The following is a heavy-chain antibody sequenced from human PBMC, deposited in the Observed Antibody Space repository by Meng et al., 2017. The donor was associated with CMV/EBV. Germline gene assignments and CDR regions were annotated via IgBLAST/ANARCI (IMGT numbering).Heavy chain of an antibody. CDR3: VRDHNWGPDY. D-gene: IGHD1-1*01. CDR2: IYPNSGGT. J-gene: IGHJ4*02. V-gene: IGHV1-2*02. Sequence: VQCVQPGAEGKSPGASVKGSCQTSGYRFSDHYMHWVRQAPGQGLEWMGWIYPNSGGTHYAQKFQDRVTMTRDTSISTVYMELSRLTSDDTAVYYCVRDHNWGPDYWGQGTLVTVSS. CDR1: GYRFSDHY.